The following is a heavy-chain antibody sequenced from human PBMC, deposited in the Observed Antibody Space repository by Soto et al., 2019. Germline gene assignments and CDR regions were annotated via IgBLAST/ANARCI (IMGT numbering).Heavy chain of an antibody. V-gene: IGHV1-18*04. D-gene: IGHD3-10*01. CDR2: ISAYNGNT. CDR3: ARVWFGELSEQIDY. J-gene: IGHJ4*02. Sequence: SVKVSCKASGYTFTSYGISWVRQAPGQGLEWMGWISAYNGNTNYAQKLQGRVTMTTDTSTSTAYMELRSLRSDDTAVYYCARVWFGELSEQIDYWGQGTLVTVSS. CDR1: GYTFTSYG.